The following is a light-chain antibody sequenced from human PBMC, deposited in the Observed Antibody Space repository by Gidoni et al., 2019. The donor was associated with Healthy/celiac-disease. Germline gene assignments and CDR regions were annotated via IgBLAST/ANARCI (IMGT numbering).Light chain of an antibody. V-gene: IGKV1-8*01. CDR3: QQYYSYPWT. CDR2: AAS. Sequence: ANRMTQFPSSFSASTGDRVTITCGASQDISSYLAWYQHKPGKAPKLLIYAASTMQSGVPSRFSGSGSGTDFTLTISSLQSEDFATYYCQQYYSYPWTFGQGTKVEIK. J-gene: IGKJ1*01. CDR1: QDISSY.